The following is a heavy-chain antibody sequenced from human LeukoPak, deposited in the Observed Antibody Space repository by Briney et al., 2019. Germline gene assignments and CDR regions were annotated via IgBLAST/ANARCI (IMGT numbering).Heavy chain of an antibody. CDR3: TRAEYHSSGSY. CDR1: GFTFSSYW. CDR2: ITSDGDST. Sequence: GGSLRLSCAASGFTFSSYWMHWVRQAPGKGLVWVSRITSDGDSTSYADSVKGRFTISRDNAKNTLYLQMNSLRAEDTAVYYCTRAEYHSSGSYWGQGTLLSFSS. D-gene: IGHD3-22*01. V-gene: IGHV3-74*01. J-gene: IGHJ4*02.